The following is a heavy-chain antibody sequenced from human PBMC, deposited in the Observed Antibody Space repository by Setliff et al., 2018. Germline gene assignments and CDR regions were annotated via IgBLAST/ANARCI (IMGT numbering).Heavy chain of an antibody. Sequence: LSLTCTVSGGSISSYYWSWIRQPPGKGLEWIGYIHISGSTNYNPSLKSRVTISVDTSKSQFSLKLSSVTAADTAVYYCARGAGWWDLWGQGTLVTVSS. CDR1: GGSISSYY. J-gene: IGHJ5*02. V-gene: IGHV4-4*08. CDR3: ARGAGWWDL. CDR2: IHISGST.